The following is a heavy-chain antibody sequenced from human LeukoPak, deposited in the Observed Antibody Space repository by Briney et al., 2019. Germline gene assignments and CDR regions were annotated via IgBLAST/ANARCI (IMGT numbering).Heavy chain of an antibody. Sequence: SETLSLTCTVSGDSISRSTYYWGWIRQPPGKGLEWIGSIYYGGSTYYNPSLKSRVTISVDTSMNQFSLKLSFVTTADTAVYYCARALGYCSGGSCTRGYNWFDPWGQGTLVTVPS. V-gene: IGHV4-39*01. D-gene: IGHD2-15*01. CDR3: ARALGYCSGGSCTRGYNWFDP. J-gene: IGHJ5*02. CDR1: GDSISRSTYY. CDR2: IYYGGST.